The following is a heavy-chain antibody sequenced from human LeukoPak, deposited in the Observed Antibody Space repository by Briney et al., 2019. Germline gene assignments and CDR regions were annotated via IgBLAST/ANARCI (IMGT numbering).Heavy chain of an antibody. CDR3: VRDRWSRAYYPAFDL. J-gene: IGHJ3*01. D-gene: IGHD2-8*02. CDR2: ITPYNGDT. Sequence: ASVKVSCKASGYTFTSYGISWVRQAPGQGLAWMGWITPYNGDTSFAPRLQDRVTLTTDTSTSTAYMELRTLRSDDTAVYYCVRDRWSRAYYPAFDLWGQGTMLTVSP. V-gene: IGHV1-18*01. CDR1: GYTFTSYG.